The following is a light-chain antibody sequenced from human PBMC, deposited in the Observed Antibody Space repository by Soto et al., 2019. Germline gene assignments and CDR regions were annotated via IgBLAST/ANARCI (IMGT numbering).Light chain of an antibody. J-gene: IGKJ1*01. CDR3: LQYSSYPRT. CDR1: QGIRKD. CDR2: AAS. Sequence: DIQMTQSPSSLSASVGDRVTITCRASQGIRKDLGWYQQKPGKAPKRLIYAASSLQSGVPSRFSGSGSGTEFTLAISSLQPEDFATYYCLQYSSYPRTFGQGTKVEIK. V-gene: IGKV1-17*01.